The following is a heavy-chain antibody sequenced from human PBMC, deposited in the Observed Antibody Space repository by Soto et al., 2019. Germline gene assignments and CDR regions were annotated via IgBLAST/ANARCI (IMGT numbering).Heavy chain of an antibody. CDR2: VYHTGTA. J-gene: IGHJ4*02. V-gene: IGHV4-4*02. D-gene: IGHD4-17*01. CDR3: GRDVRRYYSDQSGS. Sequence: QVQLQESGPGLVKPSGTLALTCGISSGAVSSSRWWSWVRQPPRKGLEWIGEVYHTGTANYNISLNCRLTISLDRSRNLLSLNLTSVSAADTDVYYCGRDVRRYYSDQSGSWGQGIWVIVSS. CDR1: SGAVSSSRW.